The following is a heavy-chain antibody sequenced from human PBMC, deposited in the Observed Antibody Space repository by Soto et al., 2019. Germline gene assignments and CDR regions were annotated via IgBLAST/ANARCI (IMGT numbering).Heavy chain of an antibody. V-gene: IGHV1-46*01. Sequence: SVKVSCTTSGYDFFRDNMHCLRQAPGHGLEGMGVINPNGGYTRHAQKFQGRVIMTRDTSSKIVYMELSGLTSEDTAMYYCTRADSDVVILPDVRPLFDLWGQGALVTVS. D-gene: IGHD2-21*02. J-gene: IGHJ4*02. CDR2: INPNGGYT. CDR3: TRADSDVVILPDVRPLFDL. CDR1: GYDFFRDN.